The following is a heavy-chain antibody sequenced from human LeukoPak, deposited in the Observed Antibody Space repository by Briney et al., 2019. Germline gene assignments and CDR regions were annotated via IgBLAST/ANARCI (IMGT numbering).Heavy chain of an antibody. V-gene: IGHV3-30*04. J-gene: IGHJ4*02. CDR2: ISSDRNTK. Sequence: GTSLRLSCVGSGFTYTDYAIHWLRQAPGKGMESVAVISSDRNTKFYADSLKGRITISRDNFRNTVFLEMSTLRPEDTALYFCVRDLTYGARFDYWGQGTLVTVSS. CDR1: GFTYTDYA. D-gene: IGHD3-9*01. CDR3: VRDLTYGARFDY.